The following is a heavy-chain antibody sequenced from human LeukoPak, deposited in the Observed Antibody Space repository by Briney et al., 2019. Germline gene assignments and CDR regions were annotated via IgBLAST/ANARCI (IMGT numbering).Heavy chain of an antibody. D-gene: IGHD3-16*01. Sequence: ASVKVSCKVSGYTLTELSMHWVRQAPGEGLEWMGGFDPEDGETIYAQKFQGRVTMTEDTSTDTAYMELSSLRSEDTAVYYCATDLAPFQITFGGVKDHYGMDVWGQGTTVTVSS. V-gene: IGHV1-24*01. CDR3: ATDLAPFQITFGGVKDHYGMDV. J-gene: IGHJ6*02. CDR1: GYTLTELS. CDR2: FDPEDGET.